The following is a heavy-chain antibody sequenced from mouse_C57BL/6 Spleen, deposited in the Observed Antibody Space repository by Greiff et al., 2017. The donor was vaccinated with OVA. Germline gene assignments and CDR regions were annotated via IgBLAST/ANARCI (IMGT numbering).Heavy chain of an antibody. D-gene: IGHD1-1*01. J-gene: IGHJ2*01. V-gene: IGHV14-4*01. CDR1: GFNIKDDY. Sequence: VQLKESGAELVRPGASVKLSCTASGFNIKDDYMHWVKQRPEQGLEWIGWIDPENGDPESASKFQGKATITADTSSNTAYLQLSSLTSEDTAVYYCTTSSGSSYDYFDYWGQGTTLTVSS. CDR2: IDPENGDP. CDR3: TTSSGSSYDYFDY.